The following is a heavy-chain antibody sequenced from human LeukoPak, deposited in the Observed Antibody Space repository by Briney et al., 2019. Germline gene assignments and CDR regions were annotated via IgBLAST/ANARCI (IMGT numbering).Heavy chain of an antibody. D-gene: IGHD3-10*01. V-gene: IGHV3-7*03. CDR2: INQDGSEK. Sequence: PGGSLRLSCAASGFTFSSDWMSWVRQAPGKGLEWVANINQDGSEKYYVDSVKGRFTISRDNAKNSLYLQMNSLRAEDTAVYYCARDPDMVRGVNFDYWGQGTLVTVSS. CDR3: ARDPDMVRGVNFDY. J-gene: IGHJ4*02. CDR1: GFTFSSDW.